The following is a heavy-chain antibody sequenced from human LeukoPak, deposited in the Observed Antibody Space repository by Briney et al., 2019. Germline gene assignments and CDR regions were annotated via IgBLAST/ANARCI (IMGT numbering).Heavy chain of an antibody. CDR2: ISYDGSNK. V-gene: IGHV3-30-3*01. CDR3: ARERLVPYYYGMDV. Sequence: GGSLRLSCAASGFTFSSYAMHWVRQAPGKGLEWVAVISYDGSNKYYADSVKGRFTISRDNSKNTLYLQMNSLRDEDTAVYYCARERLVPYYYGMDVWGQGTTVTVSS. J-gene: IGHJ6*02. D-gene: IGHD4-11*01. CDR1: GFTFSSYA.